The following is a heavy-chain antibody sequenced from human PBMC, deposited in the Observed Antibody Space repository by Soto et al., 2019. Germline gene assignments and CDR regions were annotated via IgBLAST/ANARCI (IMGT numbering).Heavy chain of an antibody. CDR1: GFTFSSYG. CDR3: ANPPPGY. V-gene: IGHV3-30*18. Sequence: GGSLRLSCAASGFTFSSYGMHWVRQAPGKGLEGVAVISYDGSNKYYADSVKGRFTISRDNSKNTLYLQMNSLRAEDTAVYYCANPPPGYWGQGTLVTVSS. CDR2: ISYDGSNK. J-gene: IGHJ4*02.